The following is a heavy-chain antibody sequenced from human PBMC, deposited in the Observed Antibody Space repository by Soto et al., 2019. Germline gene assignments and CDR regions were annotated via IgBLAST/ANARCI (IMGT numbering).Heavy chain of an antibody. CDR1: GYTFTGYY. CDR2: INPNSGGT. Sequence: ASVKVSCKASGYTFTGYYMHWVRQAPGQGLEWMGWINPNSGGTNYAQKFQGRVTMTRDTSISTAYMELSRLRSDDTAVYYCARIAAAGTPYNWFDPWGQGTLVTVSS. V-gene: IGHV1-2*02. J-gene: IGHJ5*02. CDR3: ARIAAAGTPYNWFDP. D-gene: IGHD6-13*01.